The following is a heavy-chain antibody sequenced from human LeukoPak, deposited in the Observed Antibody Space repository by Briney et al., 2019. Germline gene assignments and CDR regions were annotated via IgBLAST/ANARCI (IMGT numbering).Heavy chain of an antibody. CDR3: AGRYRTSTMCYVGAVAGYEF. Sequence: PSETLSLTCTVSRDSISTYSWSWIRQPPGKGLEWLGYVSYSGTTNYNPSLKSRVTMSVDTSKSQFSLTLRSVTAADTAVYYCAGRYRTSTMCYVGAVAGYEFWGQGALVTVSS. D-gene: IGHD6-19*01. V-gene: IGHV4-59*13. CDR2: VSYSGTT. CDR1: RDSISTYS. J-gene: IGHJ4*02.